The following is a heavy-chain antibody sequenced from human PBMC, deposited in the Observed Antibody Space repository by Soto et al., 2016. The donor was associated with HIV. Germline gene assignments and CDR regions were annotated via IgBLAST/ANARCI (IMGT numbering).Heavy chain of an antibody. CDR1: GDSIISGFNY. V-gene: IGHV4-31*02. CDR2: IYYSGNT. D-gene: IGHD2-2*01. Sequence: QVQLQESGLGLVQPSQTLSLNCTVSGDSIISGFNYWTWIRQHPGKGLELIGSIYYSGNTFYSPSLKSRVKISLDKSQNQFSLQLRSVTAADTAIYYCARLRDSCACFDYVGPGTPGHRLL. CDR3: ARLRDSCACFDY. J-gene: IGHJ4*02.